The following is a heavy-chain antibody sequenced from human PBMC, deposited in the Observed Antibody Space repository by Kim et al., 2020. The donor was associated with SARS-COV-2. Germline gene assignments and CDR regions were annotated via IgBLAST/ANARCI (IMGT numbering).Heavy chain of an antibody. CDR2: ISAYNGNT. CDR1: GYTFTSYG. Sequence: ASVKVSCKASGYTFTSYGISWVRQAPGQGLEWMGWISAYNGNTNYAQKLQGRVTMTTDTSTSTAYMELRSLRSDDTAVYYCAIEWELPRHDAFDIWGQGTMVTVSS. CDR3: AIEWELPRHDAFDI. D-gene: IGHD1-26*01. J-gene: IGHJ3*02. V-gene: IGHV1-18*04.